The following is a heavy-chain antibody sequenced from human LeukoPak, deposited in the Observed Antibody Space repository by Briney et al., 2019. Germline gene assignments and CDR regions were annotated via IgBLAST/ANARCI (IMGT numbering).Heavy chain of an antibody. CDR3: ARDDGSGGPFDY. CDR1: GFTFSTSW. D-gene: IGHD3-10*01. V-gene: IGHV3-66*01. CDR2: IHSGGSP. Sequence: GGSLRLSCAASGFTFSTSWMHWVRQVPGKGLEWVSVIHSGGSPYYVDSVKGRFTISRDGPKNTLYLQMNSLRAEDTAVYYCARDDGSGGPFDYWGQGTLVTVSS. J-gene: IGHJ4*02.